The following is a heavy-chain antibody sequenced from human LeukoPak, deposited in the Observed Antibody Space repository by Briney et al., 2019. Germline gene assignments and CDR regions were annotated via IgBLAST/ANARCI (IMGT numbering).Heavy chain of an antibody. Sequence: GGSLRLSCAASGFTVSSSYMTWVRQAPGKGLEWVSVTYGDDGTYYADSVKGRFVVSRDISKNTLYLQMNSLRAEDTALHYCAKSRYAGIAYWGQGTLVTVSS. J-gene: IGHJ4*02. CDR3: AKSRYAGIAY. CDR1: GFTVSSSY. D-gene: IGHD4-23*01. CDR2: TYGDDGT. V-gene: IGHV3-66*01.